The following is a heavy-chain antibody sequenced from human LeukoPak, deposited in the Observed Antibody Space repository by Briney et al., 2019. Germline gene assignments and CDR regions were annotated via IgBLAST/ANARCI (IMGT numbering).Heavy chain of an antibody. CDR1: GYTFTGYY. CDR3: ARGSGDSGRYGDWFDP. J-gene: IGHJ5*02. D-gene: IGHD6-19*01. V-gene: IGHV1-2*02. Sequence: AASVKVSCKASGYTFTGYYMHWLRQAPGQGLEWMGWINPNSGGTNYAQKFQGRVTMNRDTSISTAYMELSRLRSDDTAVYYCARGSGDSGRYGDWFDPWGQGTLVAVSS. CDR2: INPNSGGT.